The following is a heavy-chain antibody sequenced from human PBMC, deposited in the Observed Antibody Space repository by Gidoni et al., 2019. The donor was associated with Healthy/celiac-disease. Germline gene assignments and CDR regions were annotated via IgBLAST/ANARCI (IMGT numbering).Heavy chain of an antibody. CDR2: IYYSGSS. CDR3: ARIDGSGSYWRWYFDL. CDR1: GGSISSGGYY. Sequence: QVQLQESGPGLVKPSQTLSLTCTVSGGSISSGGYYWSWIRQRPGKGLEWIGYIYYSGSSYYNPSLKSQITMSVDTSKNQFSLRLSSVTAADTAVYYCARIDGSGSYWRWYFDLWGRGTLVTVSS. J-gene: IGHJ2*01. D-gene: IGHD3-10*01. V-gene: IGHV4-31*01.